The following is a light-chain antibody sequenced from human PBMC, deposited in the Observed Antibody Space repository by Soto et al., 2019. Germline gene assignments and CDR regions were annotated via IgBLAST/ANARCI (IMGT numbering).Light chain of an antibody. Sequence: QAVVTQPPSASGTPGQRVTISCSGSSSNIGSNTVNWYRQLPGTAPKLLIFSDNQRPSGVPDRFSGSKSGTSASLAISGLQSEDEADYHCASWDDSLHGYVVFGGGTKLTVL. J-gene: IGLJ2*01. V-gene: IGLV1-44*01. CDR3: ASWDDSLHGYVV. CDR2: SDN. CDR1: SSNIGSNT.